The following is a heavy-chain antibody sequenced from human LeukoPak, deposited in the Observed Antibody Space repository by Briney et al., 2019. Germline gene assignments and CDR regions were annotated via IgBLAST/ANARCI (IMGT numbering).Heavy chain of an antibody. CDR3: ARTAAGTGFDY. CDR2: ISSSSSYI. V-gene: IGHV3-21*01. J-gene: IGHJ4*02. D-gene: IGHD6-13*01. CDR1: GFTFSSYS. Sequence: GGSLRLSCAASGFTFSSYSMDWVRQAPGKGLEWVSSISSSSSYIYYADSVKGRFTISRDNAENSLYLQMNSLRAEDTAVYYCARTAAGTGFDYWGQGTLVTVSS.